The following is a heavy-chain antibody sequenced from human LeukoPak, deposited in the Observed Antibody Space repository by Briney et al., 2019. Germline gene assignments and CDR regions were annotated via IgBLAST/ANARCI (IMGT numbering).Heavy chain of an antibody. D-gene: IGHD1-26*01. CDR1: GFTFNSYN. J-gene: IGHJ2*01. CDR2: ISSDSSTI. CDR3: AKDRTVGASYWYFDL. V-gene: IGHV3-48*01. Sequence: GGSLRLSCAASGFTFNSYNMNWVRQAPGKGLEWVSYISSDSSTIFYADSVKGRFTISRDSSKNTLFLHMNTLRAEDTAIYYCAKDRTVGASYWYFDLWGRGTLVTVSS.